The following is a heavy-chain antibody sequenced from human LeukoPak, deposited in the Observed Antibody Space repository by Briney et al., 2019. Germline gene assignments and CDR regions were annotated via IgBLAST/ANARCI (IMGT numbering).Heavy chain of an antibody. CDR1: GGSISSYY. Sequence: SETLSLTCTVSGGSISSYYWSWIRQPPGKGLEWIGYIYYSGSTNYNPSLKSRVTISVDTSKNQFSLKLSSVTAADTAVYYCARDRRGYYDSSGYKEYFDLWGRGTLVTVSS. V-gene: IGHV4-59*01. J-gene: IGHJ2*01. D-gene: IGHD3-22*01. CDR3: ARDRRGYYDSSGYKEYFDL. CDR2: IYYSGST.